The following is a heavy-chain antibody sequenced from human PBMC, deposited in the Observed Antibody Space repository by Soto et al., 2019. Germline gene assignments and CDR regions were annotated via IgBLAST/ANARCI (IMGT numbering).Heavy chain of an antibody. CDR2: IYHSGST. D-gene: IGHD3-22*01. J-gene: IGHJ4*02. CDR3: AREGNYDSSGYPGEFDY. CDR1: GGSISSGGYS. Sequence: SETLSLTCTVSGGSISSGGYSWSWIRQPPGKGLEWIGYIYHSGSTYYNPSLKGRVTISVDRSKNQFSLKLSSVTAADTAVYYCAREGNYDSSGYPGEFDYWGQGTLVTVSS. V-gene: IGHV4-30-2*01.